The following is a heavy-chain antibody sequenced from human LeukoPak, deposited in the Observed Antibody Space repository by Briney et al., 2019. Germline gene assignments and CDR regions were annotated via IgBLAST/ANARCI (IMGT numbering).Heavy chain of an antibody. D-gene: IGHD1-26*01. Sequence: SETLSLTCTVSGGSISSGSYYWSWIRQPAGKGLEWIGRIYTSGSTNYNPSLKSRVTISVDTSKNQFSLKLSSATAADTAVYYCATMYSGSYFDYWGQGTLVTVSS. CDR3: ATMYSGSYFDY. J-gene: IGHJ4*02. CDR1: GGSISSGSYY. CDR2: IYTSGST. V-gene: IGHV4-61*02.